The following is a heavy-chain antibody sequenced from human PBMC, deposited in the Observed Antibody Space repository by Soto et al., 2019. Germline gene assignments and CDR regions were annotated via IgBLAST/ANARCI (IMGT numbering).Heavy chain of an antibody. CDR2: IDPSDSQT. D-gene: IGHD3-22*01. J-gene: IGHJ4*02. CDR1: GYSFTNYW. V-gene: IGHV5-10-1*01. Sequence: GESLKISCKASGYSFTNYWIGWVRQMPGKGLEWMGRIDPSDSQTYYSPSFRGHVTISATKSITTVFLQWSSLRASDTAMYYCARQIYDSDTGPNFQYYFDSWGQGTPVTVSS. CDR3: ARQIYDSDTGPNFQYYFDS.